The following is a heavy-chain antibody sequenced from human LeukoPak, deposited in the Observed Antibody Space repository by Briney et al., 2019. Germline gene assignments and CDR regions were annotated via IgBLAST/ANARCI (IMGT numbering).Heavy chain of an antibody. D-gene: IGHD3-22*01. CDR3: ARVAIYSSGYYCPDY. J-gene: IGHJ4*02. Sequence: SGTLSLTCAVSGGSISSSNWWSWVRQPPGKGLEWIGEIYHSGSTNYNPSLKSRVTISVDKSKNQFSLKLSSVTAADTAVYYCARVAIYSSGYYCPDYWGQGTLVTVSS. CDR1: GGSISSSNW. CDR2: IYHSGST. V-gene: IGHV4-4*02.